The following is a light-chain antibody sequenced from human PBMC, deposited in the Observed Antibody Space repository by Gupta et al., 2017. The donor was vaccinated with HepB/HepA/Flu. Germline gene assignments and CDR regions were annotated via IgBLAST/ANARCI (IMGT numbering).Light chain of an antibody. V-gene: IGKV3-11*01. Sequence: VLLTQSPATLSLSPGERTTPSCTASPSAGSYLTWHQQTPGQAPRLLIYDASNRATGIPARFSGSGSGTYSTLTISSQAPEDLVVYYCQQRSNWPLTFGGGTRVEIK. CDR1: PSAGSY. CDR2: DAS. J-gene: IGKJ4*01. CDR3: QQRSNWPLT.